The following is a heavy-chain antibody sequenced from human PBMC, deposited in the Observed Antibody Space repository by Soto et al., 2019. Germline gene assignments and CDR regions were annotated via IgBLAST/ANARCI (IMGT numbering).Heavy chain of an antibody. CDR3: ARGGNVVVVTAALDY. CDR2: VNPSGGHT. Sequence: QVQLVQSGAEVKKPGASVKVSCKASGDTFTDYYIHWVRQAPGQGLEWMGTVNPSGGHTTYAQHLRGRMTMTRDTSTSTLYRGLTSLTSEDTAVYYCARGGNVVVVTAALDYWGQGTLVTVSS. D-gene: IGHD2-21*02. CDR1: GDTFTDYY. V-gene: IGHV1-46*04. J-gene: IGHJ4*02.